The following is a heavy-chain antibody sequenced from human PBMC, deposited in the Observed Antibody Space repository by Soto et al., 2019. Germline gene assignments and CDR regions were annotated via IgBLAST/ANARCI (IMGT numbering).Heavy chain of an antibody. CDR3: AREREAPTREFDY. V-gene: IGHV1-18*01. CDR1: GYTFTSYG. Sequence: QVQLVQSGAEVKKPGASVKVSCKASGYTFTSYGISWVRQAPGQGLEWMGWISAYNGNTNYAQKLQGRVTMITDTSTSTDYMERRSLRSDDTAVYYCAREREAPTREFDYWGQGTLVTVSS. J-gene: IGHJ4*02. CDR2: ISAYNGNT. D-gene: IGHD3-10*01.